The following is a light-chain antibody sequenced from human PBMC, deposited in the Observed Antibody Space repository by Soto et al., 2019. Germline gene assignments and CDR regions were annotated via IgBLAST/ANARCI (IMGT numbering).Light chain of an antibody. CDR1: QSISNW. CDR3: QQYNGYRWT. V-gene: IGKV1-5*03. Sequence: DIQMPQSPSTLSASVGDRVTITCRASQSISNWLAWYQQKPGKAPKILIYKASSLESGVPSRFSGSGSGTEFTLTISSLQPADSATYYCQQYNGYRWTFGQGTKVDIK. J-gene: IGKJ1*01. CDR2: KAS.